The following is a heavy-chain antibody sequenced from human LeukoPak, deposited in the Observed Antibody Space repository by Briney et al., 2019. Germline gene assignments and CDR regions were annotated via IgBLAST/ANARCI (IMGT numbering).Heavy chain of an antibody. J-gene: IGHJ4*02. D-gene: IGHD3-9*01. CDR1: GGTFSSYA. CDR3: ATPRNYDILTRFFYFDY. V-gene: IGHV1-69*05. Sequence: SVKVSCKASGGTFSSYAISWVRQAPGQGLEWMGRVIPIFGTANYAQKFQGRVTITTDESTSTAYMELSSLRSEDTAVYYCATPRNYDILTRFFYFDYWGQGTLVTVSS. CDR2: VIPIFGTA.